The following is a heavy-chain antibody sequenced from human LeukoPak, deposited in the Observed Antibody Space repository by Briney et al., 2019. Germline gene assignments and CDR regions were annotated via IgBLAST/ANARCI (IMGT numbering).Heavy chain of an antibody. D-gene: IGHD4/OR15-4a*01. J-gene: IGHJ6*03. CDR2: ISGSGGST. CDR3: AKSASAYYYMDV. V-gene: IGHV3-23*01. CDR1: GFTFSSYG. Sequence: GGSLSLSCAASGFTFSSYGMSWVRQAPGKGLEWVSAISGSGGSTYYADSVKGRFTISRDNSKNTLYLQMNSLRAEDTAVYYCAKSASAYYYMDVWGKGTTVTVSS.